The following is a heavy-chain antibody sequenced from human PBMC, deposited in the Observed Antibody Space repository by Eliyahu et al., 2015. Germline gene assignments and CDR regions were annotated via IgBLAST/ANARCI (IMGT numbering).Heavy chain of an antibody. CDR1: GGSISSSSYY. V-gene: IGHV4-39*01. Sequence: QLQLQESGPGLVKPSETLSLTCTVSGGSISSSSYYWGWIRQPPGKGLEWIGSIYYSGSTYYNPSLKSRVTISVDTSKNQFSLKLSSVTAADTAVYYCASITGTYYWYFDLWGRGTLVTVSS. D-gene: IGHD1-7*01. J-gene: IGHJ2*01. CDR2: IYYSGST. CDR3: ASITGTYYWYFDL.